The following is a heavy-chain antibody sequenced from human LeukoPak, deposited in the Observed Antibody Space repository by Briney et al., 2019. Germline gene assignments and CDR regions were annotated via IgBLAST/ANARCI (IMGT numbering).Heavy chain of an antibody. CDR1: GFTFSSYG. V-gene: IGHV3-30*03. J-gene: IGHJ4*02. CDR2: ISHDGSFE. Sequence: GGSLRLSCAASGFTFSSYGMHWVRQAPGKGLEWVGTISHDGSFEFYADSVKGRFTVSRDSSKSTLYLQMNSLRAEDTAVYYCARPQGSGSYYFDYWGQGTLVTVSS. D-gene: IGHD3-10*01. CDR3: ARPQGSGSYYFDY.